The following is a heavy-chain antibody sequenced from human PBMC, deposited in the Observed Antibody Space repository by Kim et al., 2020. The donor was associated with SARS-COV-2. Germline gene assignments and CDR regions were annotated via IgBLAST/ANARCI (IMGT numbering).Heavy chain of an antibody. CDR3: ATTVWGGLDV. V-gene: IGHV1-24*01. J-gene: IGHJ6*02. D-gene: IGHD7-27*01. CDR1: GYTLSELP. CDR2: VDPDDGEA. Sequence: ASVKVSCKVSGYTLSELPMYWVRQAPRKGLEWMGGVDPDDGEAMLEQRFQGRVTMTKATSTHTAHMELNRLTFEDTAVYYCATTVWGGLDVWGQGTTVTVSS.